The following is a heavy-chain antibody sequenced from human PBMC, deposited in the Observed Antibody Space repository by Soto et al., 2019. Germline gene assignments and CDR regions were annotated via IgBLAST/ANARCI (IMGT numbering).Heavy chain of an antibody. J-gene: IGHJ5*02. V-gene: IGHV1-69*02. Sequence: QVQLVQSGAAVKKPGSSVKVSCKVSGGTFSDYTITWVRQAPGQGLEWMGRVVLILNIINYAPKFHGRVTITADKSASTVYMDLTSLTSEDTAVYYCARGREWFGPWGQGTLVTVSA. CDR1: GGTFSDYT. D-gene: IGHD3-10*01. CDR3: ARGREWFGP. CDR2: VVLILNII.